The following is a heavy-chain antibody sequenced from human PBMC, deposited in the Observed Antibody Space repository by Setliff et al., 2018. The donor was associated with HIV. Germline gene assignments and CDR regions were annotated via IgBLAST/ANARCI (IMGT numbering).Heavy chain of an antibody. CDR3: ARGGYSGEFLDAFDI. V-gene: IGHV1-46*01. J-gene: IGHJ3*02. CDR1: GYIFSTHY. Sequence: ASVKVSCKASGYIFSTHYIHWVRQAPGQGLEWVGIINCASGRTVYTEKIKGRLAMARDMSRTTVYMELTSLRTEDTAVYYCARGGYSGEFLDAFDIWGQGTLVTVSS. D-gene: IGHD5-12*01. CDR2: INCASGRT.